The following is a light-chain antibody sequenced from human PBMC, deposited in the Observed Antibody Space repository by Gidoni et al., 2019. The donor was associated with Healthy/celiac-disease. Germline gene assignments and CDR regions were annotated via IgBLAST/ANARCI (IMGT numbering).Light chain of an antibody. V-gene: IGKV1-12*01. CDR2: AAS. Sequence: DIQMTQSPSSVSASVGDRVTITCRASQGISSWLVWYQQKQWTDPKLLIYAASSLQSWVPSRFSGSGSGTDFTLTISSLQPEDVATYYCQQDNSFSRTFGQGTKLEIK. CDR3: QQDNSFSRT. J-gene: IGKJ2*02. CDR1: QGISSW.